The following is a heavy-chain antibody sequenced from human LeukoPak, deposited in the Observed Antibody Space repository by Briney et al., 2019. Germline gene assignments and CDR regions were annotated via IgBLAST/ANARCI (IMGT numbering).Heavy chain of an antibody. CDR1: GFTVSSNY. D-gene: IGHD7-27*01. Sequence: GGSLRLSCAASGFTVSSNYMSWVRQAPGKGLERVSVIYSGGSTYYADSVKGRFTISRDNSKNTLYLQMNSLRAEDTAVYYCARDRFWGGGYFDYWGQGTLVTVSS. CDR3: ARDRFWGGGYFDY. V-gene: IGHV3-66*01. J-gene: IGHJ4*02. CDR2: IYSGGST.